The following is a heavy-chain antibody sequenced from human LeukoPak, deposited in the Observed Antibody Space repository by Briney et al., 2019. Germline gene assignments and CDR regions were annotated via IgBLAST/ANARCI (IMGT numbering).Heavy chain of an antibody. V-gene: IGHV1-2*06. J-gene: IGHJ4*02. CDR3: ARYLPSTPYWELDF. Sequence: GASVKVSCKASGYTFIDFYIHWVRQAPGQGLEWMGRINPNTGDSNFAQNFEGRVTMTRDTSISTAYMEVNRLRSYDTAVYYCARYLPSTPYWELDFWGQGTLVTVSS. CDR2: INPNTGDS. D-gene: IGHD2-8*02. CDR1: GYTFIDFY.